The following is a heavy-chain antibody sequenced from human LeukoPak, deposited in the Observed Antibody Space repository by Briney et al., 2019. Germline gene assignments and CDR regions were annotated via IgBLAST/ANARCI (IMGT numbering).Heavy chain of an antibody. CDR1: XXGXYX. CDR3: ARTPRSAEYFQH. V-gene: IGHV4-31*02. CDR2: IYYSGST. D-gene: IGHD1-26*01. Sequence: XXGXYXXSXIXXXPGKGLXWIGYIYYSGSTYYNPSLKSRVTISVDTSKNQFSLKLSSVTAADTAVYYCARTPRSAEYFQHWGQGTLVTVSS. J-gene: IGHJ1*01.